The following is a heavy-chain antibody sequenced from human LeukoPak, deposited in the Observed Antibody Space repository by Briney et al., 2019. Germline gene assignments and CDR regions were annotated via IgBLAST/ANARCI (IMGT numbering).Heavy chain of an antibody. V-gene: IGHV4-39*07. D-gene: IGHD3-22*01. Sequence: SETLSLTCTVSGGSISSSSYYWGWIRQPPGKGREWIGSIYYSGSTNYNPSLKSRVTITVDTSKNQFSLKLSSVTAADTAVYYCARAGGTYYYESSGYSNWFDPWGQGTLVTVSS. CDR1: GGSISSSSYY. CDR2: IYYSGST. J-gene: IGHJ5*02. CDR3: ARAGGTYYYESSGYSNWFDP.